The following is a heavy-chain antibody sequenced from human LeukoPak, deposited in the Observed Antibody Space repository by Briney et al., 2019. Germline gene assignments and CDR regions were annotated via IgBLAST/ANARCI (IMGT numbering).Heavy chain of an antibody. Sequence: SETLSLTCTVSGGSISNYYWNWIRQPPGKGLEWIGTIYYSGTTYYNPSLKSRVTISVDTSKNQFSLRLSSVTAADTAVYYCAREVDAAAAYNWFDPWGQGTLVTVSS. CDR2: IYYSGTT. CDR1: GGSISNYY. V-gene: IGHV4-39*07. CDR3: AREVDAAAAYNWFDP. J-gene: IGHJ5*02. D-gene: IGHD2-2*01.